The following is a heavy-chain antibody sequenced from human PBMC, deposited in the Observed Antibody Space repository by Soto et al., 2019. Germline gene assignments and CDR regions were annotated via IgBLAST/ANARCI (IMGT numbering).Heavy chain of an antibody. CDR2: VYWDDDK. Sequence: QITLKESGPTLVNPTQTLTLTCTFSGFSLSTSGPAVGWIRQPPGKALEWLALVYWDDDKRYSPSINNKVTITKYTTKYQVVLTVSHTDPVDTATYYCAPRQLVTFFVRVTQTVVWFDSWVEGTLVTVPA. CDR1: GFSLSTSGPA. J-gene: IGHJ5*01. CDR3: APRQLVTFFVRVTQTVVWFDS. D-gene: IGHD3-3*02. V-gene: IGHV2-5*02.